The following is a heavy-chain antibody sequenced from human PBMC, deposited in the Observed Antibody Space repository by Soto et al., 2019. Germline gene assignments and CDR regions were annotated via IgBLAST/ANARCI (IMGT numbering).Heavy chain of an antibody. D-gene: IGHD1-26*01. CDR3: ARQKWEQPKWFDP. Sequence: QLQLQESGPGLVKPSETLSLTCSLSGGAISDARFYWGWIRQSPGRGLEWIGSIYYTGTTFFNPSLQSRVTRSVYTSETQFSLKLYSVTAADTALYFCARQKWEQPKWFDPWGQGTLVIVSP. V-gene: IGHV4-39*01. J-gene: IGHJ5*02. CDR1: GGAISDARFY. CDR2: IYYTGTT.